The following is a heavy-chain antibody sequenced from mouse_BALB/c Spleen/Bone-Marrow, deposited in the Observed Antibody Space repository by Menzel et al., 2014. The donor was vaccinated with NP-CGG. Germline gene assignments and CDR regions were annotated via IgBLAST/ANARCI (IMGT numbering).Heavy chain of an antibody. CDR3: ANYYYGYYFDY. V-gene: IGHV14-3*02. D-gene: IGHD1-1*01. CDR1: GFNIKDTY. J-gene: IGHJ2*01. CDR2: IDPANGNT. Sequence: EVQLVESGAELVKPGASVKLSCTASGFNIKDTYMHWVKQRPEQGLEWIGGIDPANGNTKYDPKFQDKATVTADTSSNTAYLQLSSLTSEDTAVYYCANYYYGYYFDYWGQGTTLTVSS.